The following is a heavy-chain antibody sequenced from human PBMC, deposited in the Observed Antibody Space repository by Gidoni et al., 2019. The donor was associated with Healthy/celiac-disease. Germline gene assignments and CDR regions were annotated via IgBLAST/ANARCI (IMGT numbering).Heavy chain of an antibody. CDR1: GFTFSSNY. V-gene: IGHV3-66*02. Sequence: EVQLVESGGGLVQPGGSLRLSCSASGFTFSSNYMSWVRQAPGKGLEWVSGIYSGGSTYYADSVKGRFTISRDNSKNTLYLQMNSLRAEDTAVYYCARALVATITLRRNTDYGMDVWGQGTTVTVSS. J-gene: IGHJ6*02. CDR2: IYSGGST. D-gene: IGHD5-12*01. CDR3: ARALVATITLRRNTDYGMDV.